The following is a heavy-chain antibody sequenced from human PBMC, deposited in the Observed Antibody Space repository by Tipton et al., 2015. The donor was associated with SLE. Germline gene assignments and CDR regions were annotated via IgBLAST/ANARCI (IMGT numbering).Heavy chain of an antibody. CDR1: GFTFSNYA. J-gene: IGHJ4*02. V-gene: IGHV3-30*04. CDR3: ARGPYDYIWGSYRGYFDY. D-gene: IGHD3-16*02. CDR2: ISYDGSNK. Sequence: SLRLSCAASGFTFSNYAMHWVRQAPGKGLEWVAVISYDGSNKYYADSVKGRFTISRDNSKNTLYLQMNSLRAEDTAVYYCARGPYDYIWGSYRGYFDYWGQGTLVTVSS.